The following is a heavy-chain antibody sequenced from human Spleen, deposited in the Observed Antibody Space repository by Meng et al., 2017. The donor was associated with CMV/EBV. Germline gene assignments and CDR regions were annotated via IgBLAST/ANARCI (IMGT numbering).Heavy chain of an antibody. J-gene: IGHJ4*02. Sequence: QVQLQESGPGLVKPSGTLSLTCAVSGGYISSSNLWTWVRQVPGKGLEWIGEIYHSGSTNYNPSLKSRVTISVDKFKNQFSLKLGSVTAADTAVYYCARIERRRILKYCCSDCSTTDYWGQGTLVTVSS. D-gene: IGHD2-21*02. CDR2: IYHSGST. CDR3: ARIERRRILKYCCSDCSTTDY. CDR1: GGYISSSNL. V-gene: IGHV4-4*02.